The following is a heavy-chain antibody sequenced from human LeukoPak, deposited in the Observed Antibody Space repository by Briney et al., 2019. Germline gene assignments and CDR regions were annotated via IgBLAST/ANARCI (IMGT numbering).Heavy chain of an antibody. CDR3: AKDSTPYYNSGMDV. Sequence: GRSLRLSCAASGCTFDDYGMYWVRQAPGKGLEWVSGISWNSGNIDYGDSVKGRFTISRDNAKNSLYLQMNSLRAEDTALYYCAKDSTPYYNSGMDVWGQGTTVTVSS. CDR2: ISWNSGNI. J-gene: IGHJ6*02. D-gene: IGHD3-10*01. V-gene: IGHV3-9*01. CDR1: GCTFDDYG.